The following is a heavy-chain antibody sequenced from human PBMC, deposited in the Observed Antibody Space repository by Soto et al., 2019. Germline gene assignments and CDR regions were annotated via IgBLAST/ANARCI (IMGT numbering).Heavy chain of an antibody. CDR3: AKDGYCSGGSCYSVPTYYYYGMHV. V-gene: IGHV3-9*01. CDR2: ISWNSGSI. D-gene: IGHD2-15*01. Sequence: GGSLRLSCAASGFTFDDYAMHWVRQAPGKGLEWVSGISWNSGSIGYADSVKGRFTISRDNAKNSLYLQMNSLRAEDTALYYCAKDGYCSGGSCYSVPTYYYYGMHVWGQGTTVTVSS. CDR1: GFTFDDYA. J-gene: IGHJ6*02.